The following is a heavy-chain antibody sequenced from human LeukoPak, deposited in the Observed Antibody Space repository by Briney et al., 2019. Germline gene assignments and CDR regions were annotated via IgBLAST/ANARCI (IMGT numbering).Heavy chain of an antibody. CDR3: VRDRGPNLHYYIDV. Sequence: SETLSLTCSVSGGSFNNDYWSWIRQTPGKGLEWIGYISNNGGTIYSPSPKTRVTISVDTSKNQFFLKLASVTAADTAVYFCVRDRGPNLHYYIDVWGKGTTVTVSS. D-gene: IGHD1-7*01. CDR2: ISNNGGT. V-gene: IGHV4-59*01. J-gene: IGHJ6*03. CDR1: GGSFNNDY.